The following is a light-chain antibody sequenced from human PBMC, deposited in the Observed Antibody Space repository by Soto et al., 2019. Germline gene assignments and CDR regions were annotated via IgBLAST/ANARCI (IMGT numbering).Light chain of an antibody. CDR2: SNN. J-gene: IGLJ2*01. CDR3: AAWDATRNGVV. Sequence: QSVLTQPPSASGTPGQRVTISCSGSSSNIGSNTVYWYQQLPGTAPKLLIYSNNQRPSGVPDRFSGSKSGTSASLAISGRLSEDEADYYCAAWDATRNGVVFGGGTKLTVL. CDR1: SSNIGSNT. V-gene: IGLV1-44*01.